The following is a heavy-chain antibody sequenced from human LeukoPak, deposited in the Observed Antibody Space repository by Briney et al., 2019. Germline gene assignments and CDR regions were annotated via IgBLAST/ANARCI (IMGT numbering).Heavy chain of an antibody. J-gene: IGHJ6*03. CDR1: GGSISSYY. CDR2: IYASGST. CDR3: ARELEVAAAGPYYYYYMDL. V-gene: IGHV4-4*07. Sequence: SETLSLTCTVSGGSISSYYWSWIRQPAGKGLEWIGRIYASGSTNYNPSLKSRVTMSVDTSKNQFSLKLSSVTAADTAVYYCARELEVAAAGPYYYYYMDLWGKGTTVTVSS. D-gene: IGHD6-13*01.